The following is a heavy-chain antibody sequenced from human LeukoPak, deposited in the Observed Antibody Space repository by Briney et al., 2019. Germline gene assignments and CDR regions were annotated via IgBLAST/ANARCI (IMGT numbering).Heavy chain of an antibody. J-gene: IGHJ4*02. Sequence: GGSLRLSCAASGFTFGSYSMNWVRQAPGKGLEWVSSISSSSSYIYYADSVKGRFTISRDNAKNSLYLQMNSLRAEDTAVYYCARDGAAAEDYWGQGTLVTVSS. CDR2: ISSSSSYI. CDR3: ARDGAAAEDY. V-gene: IGHV3-21*01. CDR1: GFTFGSYS. D-gene: IGHD6-13*01.